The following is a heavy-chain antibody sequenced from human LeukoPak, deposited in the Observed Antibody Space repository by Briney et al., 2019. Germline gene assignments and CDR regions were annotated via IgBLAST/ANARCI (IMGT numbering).Heavy chain of an antibody. CDR3: TRSEGVYYGSGSSGSYYPHWFDP. CDR2: IFYTGST. CDR1: GGSISNYY. V-gene: IGHV4-59*03. D-gene: IGHD3-10*01. J-gene: IGHJ5*02. Sequence: PAETLSHTCNVPGGSISNYYWSWIRQPPGKGLEWIRYIFYTGSTKYNSSLKSRVTISLDTSKNQFSLKMTSVTAAATPIYYCTRSEGVYYGSGSSGSYYPHWFDPWGQGALVTVSS.